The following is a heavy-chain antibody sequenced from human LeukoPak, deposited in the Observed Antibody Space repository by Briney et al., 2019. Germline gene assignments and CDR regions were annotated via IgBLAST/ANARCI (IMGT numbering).Heavy chain of an antibody. CDR1: GYTFTSYD. CDR3: ARGQTRSSWFMGYYYYGMDV. D-gene: IGHD6-13*01. Sequence: ASVKVSCKASGYTFTSYDINWVRQATGQGLEWMGWMNPNSGNTGYAQKFQGRVTMTRNTSISIAYMELSSLRSEDTAVYYCARGQTRSSWFMGYYYYGMDVWGQGTTVTVSS. V-gene: IGHV1-8*01. J-gene: IGHJ6*02. CDR2: MNPNSGNT.